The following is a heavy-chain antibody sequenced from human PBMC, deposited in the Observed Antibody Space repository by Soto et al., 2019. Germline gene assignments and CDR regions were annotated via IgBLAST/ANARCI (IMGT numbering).Heavy chain of an antibody. J-gene: IGHJ3*02. CDR2: ISSSSSYI. Sequence: EVPLVESGGGLVKPGGSLRLSCAASGFTFSNYSMNWVRQAPGKGLEWVSYISSSSSYIYYADSVKGRFTISSNNAKNGVYLQMNGLRDEDTAVYYCAFTSQRSADAVTTYAFDIWGQGTMVTVSS. CDR1: GFTFSNYS. CDR3: AFTSQRSADAVTTYAFDI. V-gene: IGHV3-21*06. D-gene: IGHD4-17*01.